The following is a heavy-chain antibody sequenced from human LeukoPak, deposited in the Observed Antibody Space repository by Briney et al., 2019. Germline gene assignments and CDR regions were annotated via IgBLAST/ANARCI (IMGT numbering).Heavy chain of an antibody. CDR1: GGSFSGYY. Sequence: PSETLSLTCAVYGGSFSGYYWSWIRQPPGKGLEWIGEINHSGSTNYNPSLKSRVTISVDTSKNQFSLTLSSVTAADTAVYYCARIKALWFGEYRFDYWGQGTLVTVSS. CDR3: ARIKALWFGEYRFDY. J-gene: IGHJ4*02. CDR2: INHSGST. D-gene: IGHD3-10*01. V-gene: IGHV4-34*01.